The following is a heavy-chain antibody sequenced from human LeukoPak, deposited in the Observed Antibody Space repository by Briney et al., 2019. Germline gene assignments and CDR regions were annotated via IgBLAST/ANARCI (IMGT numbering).Heavy chain of an antibody. CDR3: AMKFSGDYYYMDV. Sequence: GSLRLSCAASGFSIGDYGMSWVRQTPEKGLEWVSGNTWNGGSTGYADSVKGRFTISRDNAVNSLYLQMNSLRAEDTALYYCAMKFSGDYYYMDVWGKGTTVTVSS. J-gene: IGHJ6*03. CDR2: NTWNGGST. D-gene: IGHD3-10*01. V-gene: IGHV3-20*04. CDR1: GFSIGDYG.